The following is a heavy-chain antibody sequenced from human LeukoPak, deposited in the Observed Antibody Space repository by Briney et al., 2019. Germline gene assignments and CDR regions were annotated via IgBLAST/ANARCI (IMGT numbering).Heavy chain of an antibody. J-gene: IGHJ4*02. V-gene: IGHV4-61*08. CDR2: IYYSGST. CDR3: AGGYDFWSGYFHYFDY. CDR1: GGSISSGDYY. Sequence: SETLSLTCTVSGGSISSGDYYWSWIRQPPGKGLEWIGYIYYSGSTNYNPSLKSRVTISVDTSKNQFSLKLSSVTAADTAVYYCAGGYDFWSGYFHYFDYWGQGTLVTVSS. D-gene: IGHD3-3*01.